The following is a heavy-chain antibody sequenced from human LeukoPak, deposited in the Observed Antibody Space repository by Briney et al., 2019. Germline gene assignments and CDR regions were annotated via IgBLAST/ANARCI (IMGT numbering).Heavy chain of an antibody. V-gene: IGHV4-39*01. Sequence: KPSEPLTFTCTVSGGSISSSSYYWGWIRQPPGKGLEWIGSIYYSRSTYYNPSLKSRVTISVDTSKNQFSLKLSSVTAADTAVYYCARQRGKIIWFDPWGQGTLVTVSS. CDR1: GGSISSSSYY. J-gene: IGHJ5*02. D-gene: IGHD4-23*01. CDR3: ARQRGKIIWFDP. CDR2: IYYSRST.